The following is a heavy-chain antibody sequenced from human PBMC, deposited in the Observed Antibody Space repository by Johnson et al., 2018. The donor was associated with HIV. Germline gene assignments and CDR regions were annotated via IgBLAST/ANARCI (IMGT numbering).Heavy chain of an antibody. CDR2: IYSGGTT. J-gene: IGHJ3*01. Sequence: VQLVESGGGLVHPGGSPRLSCAASGFTVSSNYMNWVRQAPGKGLEWVSVIYSGGTTYYADSVKGRFTISRDNSKNTLFMQMNSLRGEDTAVYFCARVQRSGWFHTDAFDLWGQGTMVTVSS. D-gene: IGHD6-19*01. V-gene: IGHV3-66*02. CDR1: GFTVSSNY. CDR3: ARVQRSGWFHTDAFDL.